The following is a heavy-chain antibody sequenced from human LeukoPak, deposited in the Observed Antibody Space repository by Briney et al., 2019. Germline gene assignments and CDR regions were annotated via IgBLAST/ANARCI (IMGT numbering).Heavy chain of an antibody. CDR3: ARDKAIHWFDP. CDR1: GGSISNYY. Sequence: ETLSLTCTVSGGSISNYYWNWVRQAPGKGLEWVSYISSSSSTIYYADSVKGRFTISRDNAKNSLYLQMNSLRAEYTAVYYCARDKAIHWFDPWGQGTLVTVSS. D-gene: IGHD2-2*01. V-gene: IGHV3-48*01. J-gene: IGHJ5*02. CDR2: ISSSSSTI.